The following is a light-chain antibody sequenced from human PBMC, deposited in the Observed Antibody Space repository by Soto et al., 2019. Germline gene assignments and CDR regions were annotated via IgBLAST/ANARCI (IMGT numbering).Light chain of an antibody. Sequence: EIVLTQSPGTLSLSPGERATLSCRASQSVNSIYLAWYQQKPGQAPRLLIYGAFNRATGIPARFSGSGSGTDFTLTISCLQSEDFATYYCQQYYSYPRTFGQGTKVDIK. J-gene: IGKJ1*01. CDR1: QSVNSIY. V-gene: IGKV3-20*01. CDR3: QQYYSYPRT. CDR2: GAF.